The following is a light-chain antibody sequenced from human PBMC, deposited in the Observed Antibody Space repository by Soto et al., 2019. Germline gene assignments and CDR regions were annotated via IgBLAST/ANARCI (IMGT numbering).Light chain of an antibody. J-gene: IGKJ1*01. Sequence: LTQSPGTLSLSPGERATLFCRASQSLSSSLAWYQQKSGQAPRLIIYGTSRRATDIPDRFSGSGSGTDFTLAIRRLEPEDFAVYYCHQFGYSPRTFGQGTKVDIK. CDR3: HQFGYSPRT. CDR1: QSLSSS. CDR2: GTS. V-gene: IGKV3-20*01.